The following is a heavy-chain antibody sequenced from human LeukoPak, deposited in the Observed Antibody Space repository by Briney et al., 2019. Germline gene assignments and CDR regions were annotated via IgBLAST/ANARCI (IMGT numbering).Heavy chain of an antibody. CDR1: GFTFSSYG. D-gene: IGHD3-10*01. CDR2: ISYDGSNK. V-gene: IGHV3-30*18. J-gene: IGHJ4*02. CDR3: AKEGMVRGVTPFDY. Sequence: GGSLRLSCAASGFTFSSYGMHWVRQAPGKGLEWVAVISYDGSNKYYADSVKGRFTISRDNSKNTLYLQMNSLRAEDTAVYYCAKEGMVRGVTPFDYWGQGTLVTVSS.